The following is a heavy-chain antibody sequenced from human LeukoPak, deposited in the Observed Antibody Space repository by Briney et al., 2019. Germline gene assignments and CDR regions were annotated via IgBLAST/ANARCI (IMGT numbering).Heavy chain of an antibody. CDR3: TRDWAAAGKGGDY. D-gene: IGHD6-13*01. J-gene: IGHJ4*02. Sequence: SQTLSLTCAISGDSVSSNSVAWNWIRQSPSRGLEWLGRTHYRSKWYNDYAVSVKGRITINPDTSKNQFSLQMNSVTPEDTAVYYCTRDWAAAGKGGDYWGQGTLVTVSS. CDR2: THYRSKWYN. V-gene: IGHV6-1*01. CDR1: GDSVSSNSVA.